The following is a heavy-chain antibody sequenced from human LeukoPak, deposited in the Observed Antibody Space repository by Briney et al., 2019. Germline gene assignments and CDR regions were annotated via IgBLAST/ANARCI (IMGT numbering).Heavy chain of an antibody. Sequence: GGSLRLSCAASGLTFDDYAMHWGRQAPGKGLEWVSLISGDGGSTYYADSVKGRFTISRDNSKNSLYLQMNSLRTEDTALYYCAKDQLGDSSSWLRNYYYYYGMDVWGQGTTVTVSS. V-gene: IGHV3-43*02. CDR1: GLTFDDYA. D-gene: IGHD6-13*01. CDR2: ISGDGGST. CDR3: AKDQLGDSSSWLRNYYYYYGMDV. J-gene: IGHJ6*02.